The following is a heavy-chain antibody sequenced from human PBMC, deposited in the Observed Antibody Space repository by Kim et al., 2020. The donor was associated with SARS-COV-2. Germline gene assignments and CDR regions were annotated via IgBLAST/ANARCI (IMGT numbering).Heavy chain of an antibody. D-gene: IGHD3-10*02. CDR2: IYSDSSGT. V-gene: IGHV3-23*03. J-gene: IGHJ4*02. CDR3: ARAGLDGHFYVGYFDY. CDR1: AFTFKTYA. Sequence: GGSLRLSCVAYAFTFKTYAMSWVRQAPGKGLEWVSSIYSDSSGTFYADSVKGRFTISRDNSKSTLYLQMNSLRSDDTALYYCARAGLDGHFYVGYFDYWGRGPLVTVSS.